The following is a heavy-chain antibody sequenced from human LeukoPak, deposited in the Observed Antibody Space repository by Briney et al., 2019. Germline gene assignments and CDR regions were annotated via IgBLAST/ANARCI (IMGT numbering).Heavy chain of an antibody. V-gene: IGHV4-39*01. Sequence: SETLSLTCTVSGGSFSSSSYYWGWIRQPPGKGLEWIGSIHYSGSTYYNPSLKSRVTISVDTSKNQFSLKLSSVTAADTAVYYCARHHGSERFDYWGQGTLVTVSS. CDR2: IHYSGST. J-gene: IGHJ4*02. CDR1: GGSFSSSSYY. D-gene: IGHD3-10*01. CDR3: ARHHGSERFDY.